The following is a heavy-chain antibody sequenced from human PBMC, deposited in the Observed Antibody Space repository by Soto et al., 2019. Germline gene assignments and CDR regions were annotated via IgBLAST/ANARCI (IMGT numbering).Heavy chain of an antibody. CDR3: ARAPNAGDYDILTGYRQNYYGMDV. CDR2: IYYSGST. J-gene: IGHJ6*02. CDR1: GGSISSGGYY. Sequence: SETLSLTCTVSGGSISSGGYYWSWIRQHPGKGLEWIGYIYYSGSTYYNPSLKSRVTISVDTSKNQFSLKLSSVTAADTAVYYCARAPNAGDYDILTGYRQNYYGMDVWGQGTTVTVSS. V-gene: IGHV4-31*03. D-gene: IGHD3-9*01.